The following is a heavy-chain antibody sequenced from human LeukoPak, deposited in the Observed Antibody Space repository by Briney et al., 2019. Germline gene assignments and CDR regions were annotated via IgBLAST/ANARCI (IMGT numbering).Heavy chain of an antibody. D-gene: IGHD2-21*02. V-gene: IGHV3-23*01. Sequence: AGGSLRLSCAASGFTFSSYGMSWVRQAPGKGLEWGSAIRGSGGSTYYADSVKGRFTISRDNSKNTLYLQMNSLRAEDTAVYYCAKDKLEVVTASPFDYWGQGTLVTVSS. CDR3: AKDKLEVVTASPFDY. CDR2: IRGSGGST. CDR1: GFTFSSYG. J-gene: IGHJ4*02.